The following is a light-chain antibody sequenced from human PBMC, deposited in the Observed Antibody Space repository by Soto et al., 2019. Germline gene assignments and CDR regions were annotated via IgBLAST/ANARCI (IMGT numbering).Light chain of an antibody. CDR1: SSDVGGYNY. Sequence: QSALTQPSSASGSPGQSVTISCSGTSSDVGGYNYVSWYQQHPGKAPKLLIHEVSKRPSGVPDRFSGSKSGNTASLTVSGLQAEDEADYYCSSYAGSNNVVFGGGTKLTVL. V-gene: IGLV2-8*01. CDR3: SSYAGSNNVV. J-gene: IGLJ2*01. CDR2: EVS.